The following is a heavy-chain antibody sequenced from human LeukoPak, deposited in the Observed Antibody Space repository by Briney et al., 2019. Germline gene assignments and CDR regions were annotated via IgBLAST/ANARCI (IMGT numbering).Heavy chain of an antibody. Sequence: GGSLRLSCAASGFTFDDYGMSWVRQAPGKGLEWVSGINWSGGSTGYADSVKGRFTISRDNAKNSLYLQMNSLRAEDTALYHCARDSSIGFHAFDIWGQGTMVTVSS. CDR3: ARDSSIGFHAFDI. D-gene: IGHD3-3*02. CDR1: GFTFDDYG. J-gene: IGHJ3*02. V-gene: IGHV3-20*01. CDR2: INWSGGST.